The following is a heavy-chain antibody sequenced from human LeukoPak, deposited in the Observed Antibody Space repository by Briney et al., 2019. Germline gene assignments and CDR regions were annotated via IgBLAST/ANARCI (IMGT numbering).Heavy chain of an antibody. D-gene: IGHD6-19*01. CDR3: ARGGPNRSGWTLDY. V-gene: IGHV1-3*01. J-gene: IGHJ4*02. Sequence: ASVKVSCKASGYTCTEYAMHWVRLAPGHGLEWMGWINADSGNTESSQRFQGRLSITWDTSATTAYMELSSLTSEDTAVYYCARGGPNRSGWTLDYWGPGTLVTVSS. CDR2: INADSGNT. CDR1: GYTCTEYA.